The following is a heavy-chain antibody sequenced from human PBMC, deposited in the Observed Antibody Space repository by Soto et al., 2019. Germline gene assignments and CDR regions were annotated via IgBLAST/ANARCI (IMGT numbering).Heavy chain of an antibody. CDR3: ARALAAADSL. J-gene: IGHJ4*02. CDR2: INQDGSKK. V-gene: IGHV3-7*01. D-gene: IGHD6-13*01. Sequence: EVQLVESGGGLVQPGGSLRLSCADSGFTFTNHRMHWVRQAPGKGLEWVANINQDGSKKYYVDSVKGRFTISRDNAKSSLYLEMNSLRAEDTAVYYCARALAAADSLWGQGTLVTVSS. CDR1: GFTFTNHR.